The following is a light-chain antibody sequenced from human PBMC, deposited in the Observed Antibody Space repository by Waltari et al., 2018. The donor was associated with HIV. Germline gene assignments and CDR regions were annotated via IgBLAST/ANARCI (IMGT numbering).Light chain of an antibody. J-gene: IGLJ1*01. Sequence: QSFLTQPPSASGTPGQTVTISCSGSSYNIEHDHVHWYQQAPGMTPKLIIYKNFVRPSGVPDPFAASKAGPSASLAIRGLRSADEADYYCVGWDSSLSAYVFGAGTKVAVL. CDR2: KNF. V-gene: IGLV1-47*01. CDR3: VGWDSSLSAYV. CDR1: SYNIEHDH.